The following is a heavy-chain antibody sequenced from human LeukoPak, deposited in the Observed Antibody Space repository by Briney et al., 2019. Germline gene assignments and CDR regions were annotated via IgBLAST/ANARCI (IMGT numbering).Heavy chain of an antibody. CDR2: ISSDGDNT. Sequence: GGSLRLSCSASGFIFSNYGMYWVRQAPGKGLEFVSAISSDGDNTFYADSAKGRFTISRGNSKNTLYLQTSSLRGEDTAVYYCVRVNDYGDRNLYYFGYWGQGTLVTVSS. J-gene: IGHJ4*02. D-gene: IGHD4-17*01. CDR3: VRVNDYGDRNLYYFGY. V-gene: IGHV3-64D*06. CDR1: GFIFSNYG.